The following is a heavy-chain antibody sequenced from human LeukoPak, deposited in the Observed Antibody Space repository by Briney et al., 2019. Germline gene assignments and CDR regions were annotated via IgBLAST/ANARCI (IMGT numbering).Heavy chain of an antibody. V-gene: IGHV3-23*01. CDR2: ISGSGGST. J-gene: IGHJ4*02. D-gene: IGHD2-15*01. Sequence: GGSLRLSCAASGFTFSSYAMSWVRQAPGKGLEWVSAISGSGGSTYYADSVKGRFTISRDNSKNTLYLQMNSLRAEDTAVYYCAKGTIVAATPSVSFDYWGQGTLVTVSS. CDR1: GFTFSSYA. CDR3: AKGTIVAATPSVSFDY.